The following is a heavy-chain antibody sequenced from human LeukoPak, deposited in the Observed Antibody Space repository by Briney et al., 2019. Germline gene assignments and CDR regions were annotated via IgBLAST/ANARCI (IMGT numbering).Heavy chain of an antibody. CDR3: ARITVGANGYNWFDP. CDR2: IYYSGST. V-gene: IGHV4-30-4*01. CDR1: GGSISSGDYY. Sequence: PSETLSLTCTVSGGSISSGDYYWSWIRQPPGKGLEWIGYIYYSGSTYYNPSLKSRVTISVDTSKNQFSLKLSSVTAADTAVYYCARITVGANGYNWFDPWGQGTLVTVSS. J-gene: IGHJ5*02. D-gene: IGHD1-26*01.